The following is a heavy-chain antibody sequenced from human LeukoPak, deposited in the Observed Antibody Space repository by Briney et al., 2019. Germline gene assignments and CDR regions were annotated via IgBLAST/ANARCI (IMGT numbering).Heavy chain of an antibody. D-gene: IGHD4-23*01. CDR2: VKKDESEK. CDR3: VGGIGVF. CDR1: GFTFSNNW. J-gene: IGHJ4*02. Sequence: PGGSLRLSCAASGFTFSNNWMTWVRQAPGKGLEWVASVKKDESEKYYVDSVKGRFTISRDNAKNSLYLQMNSLRVEDTAVYYCVGGIGVFWGQGTLVTVSS. V-gene: IGHV3-7*01.